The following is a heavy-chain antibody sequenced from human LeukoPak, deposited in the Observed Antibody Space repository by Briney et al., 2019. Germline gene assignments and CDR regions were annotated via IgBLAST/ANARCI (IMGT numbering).Heavy chain of an antibody. CDR2: IIPILGIA. CDR3: ARARGTAMVFDY. J-gene: IGHJ4*02. CDR1: GGTFSIYA. D-gene: IGHD5-18*01. Sequence: ASVKVSCKASGGTFSIYAISWVRQAPGQGLEWMGRIIPILGIANYAQKFQGRVTITADKSTSTAYMELSSLRSEDTAVYYCARARGTAMVFDYWGQGTLVTVSS. V-gene: IGHV1-69*04.